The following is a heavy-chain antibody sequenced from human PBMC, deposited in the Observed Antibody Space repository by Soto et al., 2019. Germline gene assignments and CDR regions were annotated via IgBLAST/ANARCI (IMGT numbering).Heavy chain of an antibody. CDR2: INPNSGGT. Sequence: GASVNVSCKASGYTFTGYYMHWVRQAPGQGLEWMGWINPNSGGTNYAQKFQGWVTMTRDTSISTAYMELSRLRSDDTAVYYCARDYYGSGSYWIPDYYYGMDVWGQGTTVTVSS. V-gene: IGHV1-2*04. CDR3: ARDYYGSGSYWIPDYYYGMDV. CDR1: GYTFTGYY. D-gene: IGHD3-10*01. J-gene: IGHJ6*02.